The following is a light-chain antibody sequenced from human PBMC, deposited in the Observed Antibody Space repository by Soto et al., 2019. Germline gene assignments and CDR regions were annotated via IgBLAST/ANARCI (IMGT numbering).Light chain of an antibody. CDR2: YAS. J-gene: IGKJ3*01. CDR1: ESVHRN. V-gene: IGKV3-15*01. CDR3: QHYSNWPPT. Sequence: EMVMTQSPATLSVSPGERVTLSCRASESVHRNLAWYQQKPGQGPSLLIYYASTRATGVPDRFTGSGSGTEFTLTISSLQSEYFGVYHCQHYSNWPPTFGPGTIVEI.